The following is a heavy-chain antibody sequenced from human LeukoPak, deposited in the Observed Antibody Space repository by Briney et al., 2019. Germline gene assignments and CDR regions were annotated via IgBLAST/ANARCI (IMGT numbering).Heavy chain of an antibody. D-gene: IGHD3-3*01. V-gene: IGHV3-23*01. CDR1: GINFNYSA. CDR3: AKGLGGWSAYLGNYYMDL. Sequence: PGGSLRLSCAASGINFNYSAFSWVRQARGKGLEWVSSISGSGGRTYYADYLKGRFIISRDNSRNAVDLQLNSLTADDTAVYYCAKGLGGWSAYLGNYYMDLWGKGTTVTVSS. CDR2: ISGSGGRT. J-gene: IGHJ6*03.